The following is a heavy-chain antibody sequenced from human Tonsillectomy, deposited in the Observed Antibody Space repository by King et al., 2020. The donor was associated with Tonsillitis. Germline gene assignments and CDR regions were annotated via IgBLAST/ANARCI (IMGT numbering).Heavy chain of an antibody. V-gene: IGHV3-30-3*01. J-gene: IGHJ4*02. CDR2: ISYDGSNK. CDR3: ARDFVNLLFPLYYFDY. D-gene: IGHD2-21*01. Sequence: VQLVESGGGVVQPGRSLRLSCAAYGFTFSSYAMHWVRQAPGKGLEWVAVISYDGSNKYYADSVKGRFTISRDNSKNTLYLQMNSLRAEDTAVYYCARDFVNLLFPLYYFDYWGQGTLVTVSS. CDR1: GFTFSSYA.